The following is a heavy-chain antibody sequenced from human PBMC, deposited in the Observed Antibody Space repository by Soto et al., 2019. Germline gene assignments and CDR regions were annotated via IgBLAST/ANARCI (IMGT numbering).Heavy chain of an antibody. D-gene: IGHD3-3*01. CDR2: ISSSSSTI. CDR1: GFTFSSYS. J-gene: IGHJ4*02. Sequence: GGSLRLSCAASGFTFSSYSMNWVRQAPGKGLEWVSYISSSSSTIYYADSVKGRFTISRDNAKNSLYLQMNSLRAEDTAVYYCARDRNDFWSGYYFGRPDGDFDYWGQGTLVTVSS. CDR3: ARDRNDFWSGYYFGRPDGDFDY. V-gene: IGHV3-48*01.